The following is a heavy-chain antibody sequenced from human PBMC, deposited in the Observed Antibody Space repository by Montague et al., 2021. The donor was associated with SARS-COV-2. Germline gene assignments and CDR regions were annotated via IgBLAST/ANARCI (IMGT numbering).Heavy chain of an antibody. CDR2: IYYSGST. V-gene: IGHV4-39*07. J-gene: IGHJ6*02. CDR3: ARVGRQQLVRLSGMDV. Sequence: SETLSLTCTVSGGSISSSSYYWGWIRQPPGKGLEWTGSIYYSGSTYYNPSLKSRVTISVDTSKNLFSLKLSSVTAADTAVYYCARVGRQQLVRLSGMDVWGQGTTVTVSS. CDR1: GGSISSSSYY. D-gene: IGHD6-13*01.